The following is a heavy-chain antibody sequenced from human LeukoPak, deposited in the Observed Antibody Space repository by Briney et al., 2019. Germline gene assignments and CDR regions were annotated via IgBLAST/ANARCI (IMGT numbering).Heavy chain of an antibody. V-gene: IGHV3-23*01. D-gene: IGHD2-15*01. J-gene: IGHJ4*02. CDR1: GFTFRKYV. CDR2: ISNSDGST. CDR3: ATSGGYCSGGSCSFDY. Sequence: GGTLRLSCAASGFTFRKYVMTWVRQAPGKGLEWGSGISNSDGSTYNADSVKGRFTISRDNSKNTLYLQMNSLRSEDTAVYYCATSGGYCSGGSCSFDYWGQGTLVTVSS.